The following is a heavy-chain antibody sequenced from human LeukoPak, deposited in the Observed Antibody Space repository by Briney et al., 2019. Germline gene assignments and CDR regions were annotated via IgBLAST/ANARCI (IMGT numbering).Heavy chain of an antibody. J-gene: IGHJ4*02. CDR1: GYTLTELS. D-gene: IGHD3-10*01. Sequence: EASVKVSCKVSGYTLTELSMHWVRQAPGKGLEWMGGFDPEDGETIYAQKFQGRVTMTEDTSTDTAYMELSSLRSEDMAVYYCATDGPYYYGSGSLPFDYWGQGTLVTVSS. CDR2: FDPEDGET. CDR3: ATDGPYYYGSGSLPFDY. V-gene: IGHV1-24*01.